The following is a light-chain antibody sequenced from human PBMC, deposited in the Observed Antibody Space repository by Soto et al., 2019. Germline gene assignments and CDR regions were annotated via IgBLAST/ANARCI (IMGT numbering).Light chain of an antibody. CDR3: QNYDNAPLT. V-gene: IGKV1-27*01. Sequence: DLPMTQSPPSLSASVGARVTVTCRASRDIGHSLALYQHRPGKSPRLLVYDASTLQSEVPARFSGSGSGTQFTLAINSRRPEDVATYYCQNYDNAPLTFGGGTKVEVK. CDR2: DAS. CDR1: RDIGHS. J-gene: IGKJ4*01.